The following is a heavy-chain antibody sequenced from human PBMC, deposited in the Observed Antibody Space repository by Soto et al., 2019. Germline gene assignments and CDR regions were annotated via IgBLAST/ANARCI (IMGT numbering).Heavy chain of an antibody. CDR1: GFAFTNAW. Sequence: GGSLRLSCAASGFAFTNAWMTWVRQAPGKALEWVGRIRSQIDGGTTDYVAPVKGRFTISRDDSKNTLYLQMNSLKTEDTAVYYCTTVAYGEYVSDYWGQGTLVTVSS. CDR3: TTVAYGEYVSDY. CDR2: IRSQIDGGTT. J-gene: IGHJ4*02. D-gene: IGHD4-17*01. V-gene: IGHV3-15*01.